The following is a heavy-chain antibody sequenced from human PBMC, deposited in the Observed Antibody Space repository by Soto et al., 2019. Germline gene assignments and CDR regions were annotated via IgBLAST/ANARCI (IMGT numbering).Heavy chain of an antibody. J-gene: IGHJ5*02. D-gene: IGHD5-12*01. CDR2: IYPGDSDT. CDR3: ASCRATNSGYCPSWYDP. Sequence: GASLKISCKGSGYSFTSYWIGWVRQMPGKGLEWMGIIYPGDSDTRYSPSFQGQVTISADKSISTAYLQWSSLKASDTAMYYCASCRATNSGYCPSWYDPWGQGTLVTVSS. CDR1: GYSFTSYW. V-gene: IGHV5-51*01.